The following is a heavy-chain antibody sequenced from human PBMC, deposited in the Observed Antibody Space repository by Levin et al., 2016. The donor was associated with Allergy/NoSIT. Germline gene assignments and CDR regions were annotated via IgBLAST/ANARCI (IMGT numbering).Heavy chain of an antibody. V-gene: IGHV3-33*01. J-gene: IGHJ4*02. CDR2: IWYDGSNK. CDR3: ARDGRGGDQDFDY. Sequence: VRQAPGKGLEWVAVIWYDGSNKYYADSVKGRFTISRDDSENTLYLQMNSLRAEDTAVYYCARDGRGGDQDFDYWGQGTLVTVSS. D-gene: IGHD3-16*01.